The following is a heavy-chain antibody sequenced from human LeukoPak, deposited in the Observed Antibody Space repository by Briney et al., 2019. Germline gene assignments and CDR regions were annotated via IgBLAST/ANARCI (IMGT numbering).Heavy chain of an antibody. CDR2: INPNSGGT. D-gene: IGHD3-22*01. CDR1: GYTFTGYY. Sequence: ASVKVSCKASGYTFTGYYMHWVRQAPGQGLEWMGWINPNSGGTNYAQKFQGRVTMTRDTSISTAYMELSRLRSDDTAVYYCARVYSSGYCCFDYWGQGTLVTVSS. CDR3: ARVYSSGYCCFDY. V-gene: IGHV1-2*02. J-gene: IGHJ4*02.